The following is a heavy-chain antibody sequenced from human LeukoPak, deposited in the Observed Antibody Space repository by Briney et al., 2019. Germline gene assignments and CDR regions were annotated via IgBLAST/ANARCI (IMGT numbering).Heavy chain of an antibody. J-gene: IGHJ6*02. V-gene: IGHV1-8*01. CDR3: ASTTVTTASGASYGMDV. D-gene: IGHD4-17*01. CDR2: MNPNSGNT. CDR1: GYTFTSYD. Sequence: ASVKVSCKASGYTFTSYDINWVRQATGQGLEWMGWMNPNSGNTGYAQKLQGRVTMTRNTSISTAYMELSSLRSEDTAVYYCASTTVTTASGASYGMDVWGQGTTVTVSS.